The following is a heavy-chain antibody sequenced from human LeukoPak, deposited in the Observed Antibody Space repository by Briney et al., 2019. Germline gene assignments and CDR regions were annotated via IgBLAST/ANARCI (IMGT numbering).Heavy chain of an antibody. CDR3: ARDSGYCSSTGCYVHYFDY. CDR2: ISSSSGYI. Sequence: GDSLRLSCAASGFTFNSYSMNWVRRTPGKGLEWVSSISSSSGYINYADSVKGRFTVSRDNAKNSLYLQMNSLRAEDTAVYYCARDSGYCSSTGCYVHYFDYWGQGTLVTVPS. J-gene: IGHJ4*02. V-gene: IGHV3-21*01. CDR1: GFTFNSYS. D-gene: IGHD2-2*01.